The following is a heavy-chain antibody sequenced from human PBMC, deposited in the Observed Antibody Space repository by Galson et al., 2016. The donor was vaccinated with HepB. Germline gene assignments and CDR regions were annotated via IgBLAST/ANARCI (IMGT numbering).Heavy chain of an antibody. CDR3: TRVHREGIAAAGLQI. CDR2: INSDGSST. V-gene: IGHV3-74*01. J-gene: IGHJ4*02. Sequence: SLRLSCAASGFPFSNYWVHWVRQAPGKGPVWVSRINSDGSSTTYADSVKGRFTISRDNAKNTLYLQMNSLRAEDTALYYCTRVHREGIAAAGLQIWGQGTLVTVSS. CDR1: GFPFSNYW. D-gene: IGHD6-13*01.